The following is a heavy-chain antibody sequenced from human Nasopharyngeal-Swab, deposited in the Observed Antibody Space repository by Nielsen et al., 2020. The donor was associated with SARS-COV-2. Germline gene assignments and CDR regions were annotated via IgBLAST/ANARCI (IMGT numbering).Heavy chain of an antibody. CDR3: ARGRGGSYFSYFEY. CDR1: GFTFSSYA. CDR2: ISYDGSNK. D-gene: IGHD1-26*01. Sequence: GESLKISCAASGFTFSSYAMHWVRQAPGRGLEWVAVISYDGSNKYYADSVKGRFTISRDNSKNTLYLQMNSLRGKDTAVYYCARGRGGSYFSYFEYWGQGTLVTVSS. J-gene: IGHJ4*02. V-gene: IGHV3-30-3*01.